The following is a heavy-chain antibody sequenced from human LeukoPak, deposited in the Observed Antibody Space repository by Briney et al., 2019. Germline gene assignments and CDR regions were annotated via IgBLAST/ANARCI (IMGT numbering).Heavy chain of an antibody. CDR2: IYYSGSV. D-gene: IGHD3-16*01. CDR3: ARYGAVNKNWSGMDV. Sequence: PSETLSLTRTDSVGSLRSYYWSWMRQPPRKGLEWIGYIYYSGSVNHNPSLKSRVTISIDTSKNQFSLKLSSVTAADTAVYYCARYGAVNKNWSGMDVWGQGTTVTASS. CDR1: VGSLRSYY. V-gene: IGHV4-59*01. J-gene: IGHJ6*01.